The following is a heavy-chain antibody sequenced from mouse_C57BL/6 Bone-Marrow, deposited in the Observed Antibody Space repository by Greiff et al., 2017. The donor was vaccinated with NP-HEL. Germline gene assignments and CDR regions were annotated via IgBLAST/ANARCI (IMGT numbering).Heavy chain of an antibody. Sequence: VQLQQPGTELVKPGASVKLSCKASVYTFTSYWMHWLKQRPGQGLEWIGNINPNNGGTNDNEKFKTKATLTVDKSSSTAYMQLSSLTSEDSAVNYCARDSGYAFDYWGQGTTLTVSS. CDR3: ARDSGYAFDY. D-gene: IGHD3-2*02. J-gene: IGHJ2*01. CDR1: VYTFTSYW. V-gene: IGHV1-53*01. CDR2: INPNNGGT.